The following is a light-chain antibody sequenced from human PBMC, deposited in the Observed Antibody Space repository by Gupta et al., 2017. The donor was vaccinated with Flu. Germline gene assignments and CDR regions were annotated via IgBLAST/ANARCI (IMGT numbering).Light chain of an antibody. CDR2: AAS. CDR3: QLLKFYPPA. Sequence: GDRVSITCRASQDISSYLALYQQTPGTAPKPLISAASTLESGVPSRFSGSGSGTEFSLTITNLQPEDFATYYCQLLKFYPPAFGAGTKVEIK. CDR1: QDISSY. V-gene: IGKV1-9*01. J-gene: IGKJ4*01.